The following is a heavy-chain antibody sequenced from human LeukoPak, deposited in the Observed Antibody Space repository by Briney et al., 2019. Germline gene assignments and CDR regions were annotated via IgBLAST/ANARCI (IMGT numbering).Heavy chain of an antibody. CDR1: GFTFSSYW. Sequence: PGGSLRLSCAGSGFTFSSYWMHWVRQAPGKGLVWVSRINFDGSSTSYADSVKGRFTISRGNSKNTLFLQMNTLRADDTAVYHCARTNPVYGDYDYWGQGTLVTVSS. J-gene: IGHJ4*02. CDR2: INFDGSST. V-gene: IGHV3-74*01. CDR3: ARTNPVYGDYDY. D-gene: IGHD4-17*01.